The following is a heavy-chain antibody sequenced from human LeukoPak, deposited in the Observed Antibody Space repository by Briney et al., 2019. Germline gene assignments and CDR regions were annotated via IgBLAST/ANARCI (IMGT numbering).Heavy chain of an antibody. CDR1: GFTVSNNY. CDR3: ATSTYNSGSCGY. J-gene: IGHJ4*02. V-gene: IGHV3-23*01. CDR2: IRGSGDST. Sequence: GGSLRLSCTASGFTVSNNYMNWVRQAPGKGLEWVSSIRGSGDSTYYADSVRGRFSISRDNSKSTLYLQMDSLRAEDTAVYYCATSTYNSGSCGYWGQGTLVTVSS. D-gene: IGHD3-10*01.